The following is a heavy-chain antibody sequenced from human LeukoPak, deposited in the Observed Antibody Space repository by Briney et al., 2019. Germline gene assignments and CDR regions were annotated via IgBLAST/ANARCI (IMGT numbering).Heavy chain of an antibody. CDR1: GFTFSCSA. V-gene: IGHV3-73*01. Sequence: PGGSLRLSCAAPGFTFSCSAMHWVRQASGKGLEWIGRIRSKANSYATAYAAAVKGRFTISRDDSKNTAYLQMNSLKTEDTAVYCCTSGVQQLVRGLGDYWGQGTLVTVSS. CDR3: TSGVQQLVRGLGDY. CDR2: IRSKANSYAT. D-gene: IGHD6-6*01. J-gene: IGHJ4*02.